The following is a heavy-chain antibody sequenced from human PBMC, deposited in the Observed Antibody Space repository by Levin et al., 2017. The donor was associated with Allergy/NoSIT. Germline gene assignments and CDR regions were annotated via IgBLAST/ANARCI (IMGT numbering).Heavy chain of an antibody. Sequence: SETLSLTCAVYGGSFSGYYWSWIRQPPGKGLEWIGEINHSGSTNYNPSLKSRVTISVDTSKNQFSLKLSSVTAADTAVYYCARGLGKGNSGPMYYYDYYMDGWGKGTTVTVSS. CDR3: ARGLGKGNSGPMYYYDYYMDG. CDR2: INHSGST. J-gene: IGHJ6*03. CDR1: GGSFSGYY. V-gene: IGHV4-34*01. D-gene: IGHD5-18*01.